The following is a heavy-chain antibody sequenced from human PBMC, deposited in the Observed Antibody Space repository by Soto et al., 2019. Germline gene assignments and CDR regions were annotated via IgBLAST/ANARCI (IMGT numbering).Heavy chain of an antibody. D-gene: IGHD3-9*01. J-gene: IGHJ5*02. V-gene: IGHV1-69*13. CDR1: GGTFSSYA. CDR2: IIPIFGTA. CDR3: VSGAPYDILTGYKNNWFDP. Sequence: SVKVSCKASGGTFSSYAISWVRQAPGQGHERKGGIIPIFGTANYAQKLQGRVTITADESTSTAYMELSSLRSEDTAVYYCVSGAPYDILTGYKNNWFDPWGQGTLVTVSS.